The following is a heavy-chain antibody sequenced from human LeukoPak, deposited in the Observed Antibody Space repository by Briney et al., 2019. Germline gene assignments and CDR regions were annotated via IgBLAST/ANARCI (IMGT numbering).Heavy chain of an antibody. Sequence: SETLSLTCTVSGGSISSHYCSWTRQPAGKGLEWIGYIYYSGTTNYNPSLKSRVTISVDTSKNQSSLKLSSVTAADTAVYYCVKESYSRYFDYWGQGTLVTVSS. J-gene: IGHJ4*02. CDR1: GGSISSHY. V-gene: IGHV4-59*11. D-gene: IGHD4-11*01. CDR3: VKESYSRYFDY. CDR2: IYYSGTT.